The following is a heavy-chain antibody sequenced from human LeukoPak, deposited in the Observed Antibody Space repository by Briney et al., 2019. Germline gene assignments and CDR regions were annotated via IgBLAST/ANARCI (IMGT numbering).Heavy chain of an antibody. CDR2: IYYSGST. Sequence: SETLSLTCTVSGGSLSSYYWSWIRQPPGKGLEWIGYIYYSGSTNYNPSLKSRVTISVDTSKNQFSLKLSSVTAADTAVYYCARWLGTIFGVVIEDDAFDIWGQGTMVTVSS. J-gene: IGHJ3*02. D-gene: IGHD3-3*01. CDR3: ARWLGTIFGVVIEDDAFDI. V-gene: IGHV4-59*01. CDR1: GGSLSSYY.